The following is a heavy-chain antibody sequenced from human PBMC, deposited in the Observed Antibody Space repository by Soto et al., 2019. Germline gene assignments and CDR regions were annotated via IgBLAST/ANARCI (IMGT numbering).Heavy chain of an antibody. CDR2: ISYDGSNK. D-gene: IGHD3-22*01. Sequence: QVHLVESGGGVVQPGRSLRLSCAASGFTFSSYAMHWVRQAPGKGLEWVAVISYDGSNKYFADSVKGRFIISRDNSRNTLYLQMSGLRAEDTALYYCARLREYYFDSSGYSARTAPVYWGQGTLVTVSS. V-gene: IGHV3-30*14. J-gene: IGHJ4*02. CDR3: ARLREYYFDSSGYSARTAPVY. CDR1: GFTFSSYA.